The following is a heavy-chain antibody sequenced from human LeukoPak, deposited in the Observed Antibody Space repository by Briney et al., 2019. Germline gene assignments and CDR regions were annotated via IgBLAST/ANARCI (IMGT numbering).Heavy chain of an antibody. CDR2: ISGSGGST. D-gene: IGHD3-10*02. CDR1: GFTFSSYG. V-gene: IGHV3-23*01. Sequence: GGSLRLSCAASGFTFSSYGMSWVRQAPGKGLEWVSAISGSGGSTYYADSVKGRFTTSRDNAKNSLYLQMNSLRAEDTAVYYCAELGITMIGGVWGKGTTVTISS. CDR3: AELGITMIGGV. J-gene: IGHJ6*04.